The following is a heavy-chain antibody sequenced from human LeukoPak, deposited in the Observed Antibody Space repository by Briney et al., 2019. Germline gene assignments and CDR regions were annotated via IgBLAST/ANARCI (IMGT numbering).Heavy chain of an antibody. J-gene: IGHJ4*02. D-gene: IGHD1-26*01. CDR2: ISGSGGST. V-gene: IGHV3-23*01. Sequence: GGSLRLSCAASGFTFSSYAMSWVRQAPGKGLEWVSGISGSGGSTYYADSVEGRFTISRDNSKNTLYQQMNSLRAEDTAVYYCAKAWGAWYSGSYIDYWGQGTLVTGSS. CDR1: GFTFSSYA. CDR3: AKAWGAWYSGSYIDY.